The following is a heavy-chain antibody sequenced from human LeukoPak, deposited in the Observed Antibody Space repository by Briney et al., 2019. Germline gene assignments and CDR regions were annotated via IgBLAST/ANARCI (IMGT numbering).Heavy chain of an antibody. J-gene: IGHJ5*02. Sequence: ASVKVSCKASGGSFSTHVITWVRQAPGQGLEWMGWMNPNSGNTGYAQKFQGRVTMTRNTSISTAYMELSSLRSEDTAVYYCARTGSSSWYRGWFDPWGQGTLVTVSS. V-gene: IGHV1-8*01. D-gene: IGHD6-13*01. CDR1: GGSFSTHV. CDR2: MNPNSGNT. CDR3: ARTGSSSWYRGWFDP.